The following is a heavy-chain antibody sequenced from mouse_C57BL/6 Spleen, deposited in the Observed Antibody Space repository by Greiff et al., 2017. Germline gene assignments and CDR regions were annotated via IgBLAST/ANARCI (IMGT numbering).Heavy chain of an antibody. Sequence: EVQLQQSGPELVKPGASVKISCKASGYSFTDYNMNWVKQSNGKSLEWIGVINPNYGTTSYNQQFKGKATLTVDQSSSTAYMQLNSLTSEDSAVDYCARGAYGSRNYFDYWGQGTTLTVSS. CDR2: INPNYGTT. CDR3: ARGAYGSRNYFDY. J-gene: IGHJ2*01. D-gene: IGHD1-1*01. CDR1: GYSFTDYN. V-gene: IGHV1-39*01.